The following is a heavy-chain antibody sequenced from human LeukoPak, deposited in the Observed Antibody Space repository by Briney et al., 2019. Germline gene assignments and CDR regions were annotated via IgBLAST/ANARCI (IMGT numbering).Heavy chain of an antibody. J-gene: IGHJ4*02. Sequence: SETLSLTCTVSGGSIRRSGDFWNRIRQHPGKGLEWIGYISNSGTTYYNPSLKSRVAISVDTSKNLFSLKLNSVTAADTAVYYCAPVIYDVLTGYSLQWGQGTMVTVSS. CDR1: GGSIRRSGDF. CDR2: ISNSGTT. D-gene: IGHD3-9*01. V-gene: IGHV4-31*03. CDR3: APVIYDVLTGYSLQ.